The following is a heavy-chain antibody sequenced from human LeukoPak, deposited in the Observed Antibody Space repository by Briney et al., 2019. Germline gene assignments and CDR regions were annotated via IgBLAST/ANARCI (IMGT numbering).Heavy chain of an antibody. D-gene: IGHD6-13*01. CDR2: INPSGGST. J-gene: IGHJ5*02. Sequence: ASVTVSCKASGYTFTSYYMHWVRQAPGQGLEWMGIINPSGGSTTYAQKFQGRVTMTRDTSTSTVYMALSSLTPEDTAVYYCARAGYWAASGYATTWGQGTLVTVSS. CDR1: GYTFTSYY. CDR3: ARAGYWAASGYATT. V-gene: IGHV1-46*03.